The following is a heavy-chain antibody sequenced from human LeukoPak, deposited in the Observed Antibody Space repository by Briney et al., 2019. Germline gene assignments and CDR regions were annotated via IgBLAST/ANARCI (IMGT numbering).Heavy chain of an antibody. D-gene: IGHD3-22*01. CDR2: IYYSGST. J-gene: IGHJ4*02. Sequence: SETLSLTCTVSGGSISSSSYFWGWLRQPPGKGLEWIGSIYYSGSTYYNPSLKSRVTLSVDTSKNHFSLKLSSVTAADTAVYYCASSQTYYYDSSGWYYFDYWGQGTLVTVSS. CDR3: ASSQTYYYDSSGWYYFDY. V-gene: IGHV4-39*02. CDR1: GGSISSSSYF.